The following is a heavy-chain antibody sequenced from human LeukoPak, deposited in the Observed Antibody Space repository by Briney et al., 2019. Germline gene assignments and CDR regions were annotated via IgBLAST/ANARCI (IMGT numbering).Heavy chain of an antibody. V-gene: IGHV1-18*01. D-gene: IGHD2-15*01. J-gene: IGHJ6*02. Sequence: ASVKVSCKASGYTFTSYGISWVRQALGQGLEWMGWISAYNGNTNYAQKLQGRVTMTTDTSTSTAYMELSSLRSEDTVVYFCARVRRVVVTATPYYYFYGMDVWGQGTLVTVSS. CDR2: ISAYNGNT. CDR3: ARVRRVVVTATPYYYFYGMDV. CDR1: GYTFTSYG.